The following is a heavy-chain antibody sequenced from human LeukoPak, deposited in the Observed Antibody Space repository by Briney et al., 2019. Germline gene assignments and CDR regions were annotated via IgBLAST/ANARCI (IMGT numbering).Heavy chain of an antibody. Sequence: GGSLRLSCAASGFTFSSSGMSWVRQAPGEGLEWVSSISASGGSTYYADSVKGRFTISRDNAQNTLYLQMNSLRAEDTALYYCAKRAPYYFDFWGQGTLVTVSS. CDR1: GFTFSSSG. CDR3: AKRAPYYFDF. CDR2: ISASGGST. V-gene: IGHV3-23*01. J-gene: IGHJ4*02.